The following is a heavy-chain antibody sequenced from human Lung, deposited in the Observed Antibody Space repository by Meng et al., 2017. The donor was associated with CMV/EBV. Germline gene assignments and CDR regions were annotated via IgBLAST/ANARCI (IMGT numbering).Heavy chain of an antibody. D-gene: IGHD2-2*01. CDR1: GFTFSSYA. CDR2: ISYDGSNK. Sequence: GESXKISCAASGFTFSSYAMHWVRQAPGKGLEWVAVISYDGSNKYYADSVKGRFTISRDNSKNTLYLQMNSLRAEDTAVYYCARLGVVVPAAQTPAFDIWGQGTMVTVSS. J-gene: IGHJ3*02. CDR3: ARLGVVVPAAQTPAFDI. V-gene: IGHV3-30*04.